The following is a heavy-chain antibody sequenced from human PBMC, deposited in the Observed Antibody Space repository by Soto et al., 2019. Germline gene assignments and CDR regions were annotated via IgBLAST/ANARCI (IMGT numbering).Heavy chain of an antibody. D-gene: IGHD6-6*01. V-gene: IGHV1-69*01. CDR1: GGTFTSTA. CDR2: IIPVLGTP. Sequence: QVLLVQSSAEVKKPGSSVKVSCKASGGTFTSTAFSWVRQAPGQGLEWMGEIIPVLGTPNYAQKFQARLTVTADASTTTVHSELSRLRSDDTSVYYCASSARLDHHLNYDGLNVLGQETKVTVSS. J-gene: IGHJ6*02. CDR3: ASSARLDHHLNYDGLNV.